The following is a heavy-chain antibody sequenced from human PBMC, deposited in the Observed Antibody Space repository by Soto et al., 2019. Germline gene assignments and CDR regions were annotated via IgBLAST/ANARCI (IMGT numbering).Heavy chain of an antibody. CDR2: IYYSGST. CDR1: SAPVSSSSYY. J-gene: IGHJ4*02. Sequence: SETLSLTCTVSSAPVSSSSYYWGWIRQPPGKGLEWIGSIYYSGSTYYNPSLKSRVTISVDTSKNQFSLKLSSVTAADTAVYYCARHTPAISISDHWGQGTLVTVS. CDR3: ARHTPAISISDH. V-gene: IGHV4-39*01. D-gene: IGHD2-15*01.